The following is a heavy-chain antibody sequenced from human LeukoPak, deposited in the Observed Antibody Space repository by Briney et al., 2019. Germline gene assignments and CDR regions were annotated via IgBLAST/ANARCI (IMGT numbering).Heavy chain of an antibody. V-gene: IGHV1-18*01. Sequence: ASVKVSCKASGYTFRSHGIYWVRQAPGQGLEWMGWISPYNDETNYARMFRGRVIMTTETSTTTAYMELRGLTSDDTAVYFCAREADTNSWYRPAFRLLDVWGQGTLVTVSS. CDR2: ISPYNDET. D-gene: IGHD6-13*01. J-gene: IGHJ4*02. CDR3: AREADTNSWYRPAFRLLDV. CDR1: GYTFRSHG.